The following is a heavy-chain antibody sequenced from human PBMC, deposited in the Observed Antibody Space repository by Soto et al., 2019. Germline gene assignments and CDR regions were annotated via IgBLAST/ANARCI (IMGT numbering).Heavy chain of an antibody. D-gene: IGHD2-2*01. J-gene: IGHJ4*02. Sequence: GGSLRLSCAASGFTFSGYAMSWVRQAPGKGLEWVSAISGSGGSTYYADSVKGRFTISRDNSKNTLYLQMNSLRAEDTAVYYCAKEAHSRPVTMPPFDYWGQGTLVTVSS. CDR1: GFTFSGYA. CDR3: AKEAHSRPVTMPPFDY. CDR2: ISGSGGST. V-gene: IGHV3-23*01.